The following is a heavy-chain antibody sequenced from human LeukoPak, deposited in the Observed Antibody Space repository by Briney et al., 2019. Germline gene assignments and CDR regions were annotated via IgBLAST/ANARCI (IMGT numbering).Heavy chain of an antibody. CDR3: ARLVRAQGIPITYHYLDL. J-gene: IGHJ2*01. V-gene: IGHV4-59*11. D-gene: IGHD1-14*01. CDR1: DGSISSHY. CDR2: INYSGDT. Sequence: SETLSLTCTVSDGSISSHYWTWIRQSPGKGLEWLAYINYSGDTNYNPSLKSRVTISVDLSENLFSLEVTSVTAADTAVYYCARLVRAQGIPITYHYLDLWGRGTLVTVSS.